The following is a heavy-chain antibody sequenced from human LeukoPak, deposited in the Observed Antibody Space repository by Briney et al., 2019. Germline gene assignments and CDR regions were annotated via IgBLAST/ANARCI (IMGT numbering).Heavy chain of an antibody. V-gene: IGHV4-59*08. CDR2: VYYSGST. J-gene: IGHJ5*02. CDR1: GDSISSYY. Sequence: KASETLSLTCTVSGDSISSYYWSWIRQPPGKGLEWIGFVYYSGSTYYNPSLKSRVTISVDTSKNQVSLKLSSVTAADTAVYYCARPYSSGWYGSFSAWGQGTLVTVSS. CDR3: ARPYSSGWYGSFSA. D-gene: IGHD6-19*01.